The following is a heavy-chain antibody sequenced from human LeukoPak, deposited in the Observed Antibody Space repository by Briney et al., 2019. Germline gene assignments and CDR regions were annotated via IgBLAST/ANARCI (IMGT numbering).Heavy chain of an antibody. V-gene: IGHV3-7*04. D-gene: IGHD3-22*01. Sequence: GGSLRLFCAASGPTFSIHWMRWVRQAPGKGREWVANIKQDGREKYYVDSVKGRFTISRDNAKNSLYLQMNSLRAEDMAVYYCARWYYDSSGYCLDYWGQGTLVTVSS. CDR1: GPTFSIHW. CDR3: ARWYYDSSGYCLDY. J-gene: IGHJ4*02. CDR2: IKQDGREK.